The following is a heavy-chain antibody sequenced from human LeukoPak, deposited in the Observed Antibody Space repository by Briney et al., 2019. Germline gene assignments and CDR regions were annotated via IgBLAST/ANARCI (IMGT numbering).Heavy chain of an antibody. D-gene: IGHD4-17*01. CDR2: INPNSGGT. CDR1: GYTFTGYY. CDR3: ARDGADYGDYAV. V-gene: IGHV1-2*06. J-gene: IGHJ4*02. Sequence: ASVKVSCKASGYTFTGYYMHWVRQAPGQGLEWMGRINPNSGGTNYAQKFQGRVTMTRDTSISTAYMELSGLRSDDTAVYYCARDGADYGDYAVWGQGTLVTVSS.